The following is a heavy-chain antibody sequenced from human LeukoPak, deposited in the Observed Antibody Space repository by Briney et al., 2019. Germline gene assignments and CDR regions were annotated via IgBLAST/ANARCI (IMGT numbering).Heavy chain of an antibody. CDR1: GGSISSSSYY. Sequence: ETLSLTCTVSGGSISSSSYYWGWIRQPPGKGLEWVANIKQDGSEKYYVDSVKGRFTISRDNAKNSLYLQMNSLRAEDTAVYYCASQRWLQSSIDYWGQGTLVTVSS. D-gene: IGHD5-24*01. V-gene: IGHV3-7*01. CDR3: ASQRWLQSSIDY. J-gene: IGHJ4*02. CDR2: IKQDGSEK.